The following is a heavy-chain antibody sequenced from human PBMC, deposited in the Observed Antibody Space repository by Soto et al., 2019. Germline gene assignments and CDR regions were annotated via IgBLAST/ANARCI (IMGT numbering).Heavy chain of an antibody. V-gene: IGHV3-30*03. D-gene: IGHD2-2*01. CDR1: GFTFSSYG. CDR2: ISYDGSNK. J-gene: IGHJ6*02. CDR3: ATDDLGYCSSTSCPAYYYYYYGMDV. Sequence: HPGGSLRLSXAASGFTFSSYGMHWVRQAPGKGLEWAAVISYDGSNKYYADSVKGRFTISRDNSKNTLYLQMNSLRAEDTAVYYCATDDLGYCSSTSCPAYYYYYYGMDVWGQGTTVTVSS.